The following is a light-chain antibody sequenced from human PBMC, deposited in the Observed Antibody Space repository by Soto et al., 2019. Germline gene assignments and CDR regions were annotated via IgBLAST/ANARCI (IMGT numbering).Light chain of an antibody. V-gene: IGLV7-46*01. CDR1: TGAVTSGHF. J-gene: IGLJ3*02. CDR3: LLSYSGGRPV. Sequence: QAVVTQEPSLTVSPGGTVTLTCDSSTGAVTSGHFPCWLQQKPGQAPRTLIYDSNNKQSWTPARFSGSLLGGKAALTLSGAQPEDEAEYYWLLSYSGGRPVFGGGTKLTVL. CDR2: DSN.